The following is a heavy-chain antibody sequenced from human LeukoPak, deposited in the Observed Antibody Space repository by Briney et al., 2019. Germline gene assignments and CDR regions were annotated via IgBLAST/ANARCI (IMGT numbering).Heavy chain of an antibody. CDR2: IYHSGTT. CDR3: ARKENVYYYFDY. V-gene: IGHV4-31*03. J-gene: IGHJ4*02. CDR1: GGSISSGGYY. D-gene: IGHD3-10*01. Sequence: SQTLSLTCTVSGGSISSGGYYWSWIRQHPGKGLEWIGYIYHSGTTYYNPSLQSRVTMSVDTSKNQFSLKLSSVTAVDTAVYYCARKENVYYYFDYWGQGTLVTVSS.